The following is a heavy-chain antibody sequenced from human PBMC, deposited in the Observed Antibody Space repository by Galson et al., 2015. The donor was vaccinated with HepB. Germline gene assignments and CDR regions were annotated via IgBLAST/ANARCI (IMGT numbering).Heavy chain of an antibody. V-gene: IGHV4-59*01. Sequence: TVSGGSIGSCYWSWIRQPPGKGLEWIGYIYYSGSTNYNPSLKSRVTISVDTSKNQFSLKLSSVTAADTAVYYCARELVSWSSSSVGNYYYYYYMDVWGKGTTVTVSS. CDR3: ARELVSWSSSSVGNYYYYYYMDV. D-gene: IGHD6-6*01. J-gene: IGHJ6*03. CDR2: IYYSGST. CDR1: GGSIGSCY.